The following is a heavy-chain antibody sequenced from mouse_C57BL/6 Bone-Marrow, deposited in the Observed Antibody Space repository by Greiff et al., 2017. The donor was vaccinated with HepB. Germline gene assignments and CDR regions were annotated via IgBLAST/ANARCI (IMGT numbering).Heavy chain of an antibody. CDR2: IYPRSGNT. D-gene: IGHD1-1*01. Sequence: VKLVESGAELARPGASVKLSCKASGYTFTSYGISWVKQRTGQGLEWIGEIYPRSGNTYYNEKFKGKATLTADKSSSTAYMELRSLTSEDSAVYFCARCYYGSSPFAYWGQGTLVTVSA. J-gene: IGHJ3*01. V-gene: IGHV1-81*01. CDR1: GYTFTSYG. CDR3: ARCYYGSSPFAY.